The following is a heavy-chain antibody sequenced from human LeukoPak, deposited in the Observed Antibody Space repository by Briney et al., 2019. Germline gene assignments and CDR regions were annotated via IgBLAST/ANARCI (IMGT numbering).Heavy chain of an antibody. V-gene: IGHV5-51*01. CDR1: GYSFTNYW. Sequence: GESLKISCKASGYSFTNYWIVWVRQRPGKGLEYMGFIYPGGSDLRYSPSFQGQVTISADKSITTAYLQWSSLKASDTAMYYCARHVVNLAVPGAPSWIDPWGQGTQVTVSS. D-gene: IGHD6-19*01. CDR3: ARHVVNLAVPGAPSWIDP. J-gene: IGHJ5*02. CDR2: IYPGGSDL.